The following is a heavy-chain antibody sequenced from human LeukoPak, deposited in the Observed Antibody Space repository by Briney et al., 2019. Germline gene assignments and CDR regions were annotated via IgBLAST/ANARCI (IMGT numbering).Heavy chain of an antibody. V-gene: IGHV3-23*01. D-gene: IGHD6-13*01. CDR2: ISATGGRT. J-gene: IGHJ4*02. CDR1: GFSFSTYA. Sequence: PGGSLRLSCVASGFSFSTYAMSWVRQAPGKSLERVSSISATGGRTYYADSVQGRFAISRDDSRNTLYLQMSSLRAEDTAVFYCAKTHSTSWTVVSYTYFDDWGQGTLVTVSS. CDR3: AKTHSTSWTVVSYTYFDD.